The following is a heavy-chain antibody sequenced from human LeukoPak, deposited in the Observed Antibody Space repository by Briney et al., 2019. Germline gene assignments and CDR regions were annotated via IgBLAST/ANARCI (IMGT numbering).Heavy chain of an antibody. J-gene: IGHJ4*02. V-gene: IGHV4-34*01. D-gene: IGHD3-10*01. CDR3: ARGPSGFFYYGSGSYLPPYYFDY. CDR1: GGSFSGYY. Sequence: PSETLSLTCAVYGGSFSGYYWSWIRQPPGKGLEWIGEINHSGSTNYNPSLKSRATISVDTSKNQFSLKLSSVTAADTAVYYCARGPSGFFYYGSGSYLPPYYFDYWGQGTLVTVSS. CDR2: INHSGST.